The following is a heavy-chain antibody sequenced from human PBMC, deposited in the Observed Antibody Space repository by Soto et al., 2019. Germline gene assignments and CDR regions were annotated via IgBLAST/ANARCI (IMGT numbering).Heavy chain of an antibody. CDR3: ARTRPHEYDNNAYYHYFDY. D-gene: IGHD3-22*01. J-gene: IGHJ4*02. Sequence: SETLSLTCPVSGGSISSSSYYWGWIRQPPGKGLEWIGSIYYSGSTYYNPSLKSRVTISVDTSKNQFSLKLRPVTAADTAVYFCARTRPHEYDNNAYYHYFDYWGRGTLVTVSS. CDR2: IYYSGST. V-gene: IGHV4-39*01. CDR1: GGSISSSSYY.